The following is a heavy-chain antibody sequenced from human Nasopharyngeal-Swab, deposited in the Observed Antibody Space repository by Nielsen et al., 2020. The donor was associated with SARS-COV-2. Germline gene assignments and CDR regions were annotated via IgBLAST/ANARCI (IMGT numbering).Heavy chain of an antibody. Sequence: GESLKISCAASGFTFISYAMHWVRQAPGKGLEWVAVISYDGSNKYYADSVKGRFTISRDNSKNTLYLQMNSLRAEDTAVYYCARAVPYGDYAYYFDYWGQGTLVTVSS. CDR3: ARAVPYGDYAYYFDY. CDR1: GFTFISYA. V-gene: IGHV3-30-3*01. CDR2: ISYDGSNK. J-gene: IGHJ4*02. D-gene: IGHD4-17*01.